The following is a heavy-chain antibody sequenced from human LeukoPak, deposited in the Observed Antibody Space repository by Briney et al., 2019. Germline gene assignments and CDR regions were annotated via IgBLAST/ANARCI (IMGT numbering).Heavy chain of an antibody. V-gene: IGHV3-23*01. J-gene: IGHJ4*02. CDR1: GFSFSSYG. CDR2: TSGSGDST. CDR3: AKANYVSGRSHFDY. D-gene: IGHD3-10*01. Sequence: PGGSLRLSCAASGFSFSSYGISWVRQAPGKGLEWVAGTSGSGDSTYYADSVKGRFTISRDNSKNSLYLQMISLRAEDTAIYFCAKANYVSGRSHFDYWGQGTLVTVSS.